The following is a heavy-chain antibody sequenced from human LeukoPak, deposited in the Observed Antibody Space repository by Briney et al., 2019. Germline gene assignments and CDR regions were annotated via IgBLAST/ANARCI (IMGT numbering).Heavy chain of an antibody. CDR1: GFTFDDYT. CDR2: ISWDGGST. CDR3: ARGITSAFDP. J-gene: IGHJ5*02. Sequence: GRSLRLSCAASGFTFDDYTMHWVRQAPGKGLEWDSLISWDGGSTYYADSVKGRFTIYRDNSKNSLYLQMNRLRTEDTALYYCARGITSAFDPWGQGTLVTVSS. V-gene: IGHV3-43*01. D-gene: IGHD1-14*01.